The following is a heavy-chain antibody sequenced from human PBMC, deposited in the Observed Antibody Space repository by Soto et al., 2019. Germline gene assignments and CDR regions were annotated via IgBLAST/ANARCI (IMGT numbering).Heavy chain of an antibody. Sequence: SGTLSLTGTVSGGSVSSGSYYWSWIRQPPGKGLEWIVYIYYSGSTNYNPSLKSRVTISVDTSKNQFSLKLSSVTAADTAVYYCARDLRVVVPAAIGWFDPWGQGTLVTVSS. V-gene: IGHV4-61*01. J-gene: IGHJ5*02. CDR3: ARDLRVVVPAAIGWFDP. CDR2: IYYSGST. D-gene: IGHD2-2*01. CDR1: GGSVSSGSYY.